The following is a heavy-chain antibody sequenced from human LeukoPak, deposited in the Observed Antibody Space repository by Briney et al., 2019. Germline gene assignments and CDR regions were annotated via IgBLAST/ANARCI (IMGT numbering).Heavy chain of an antibody. Sequence: GGSLRLSCAASGFTFSDYWMHWVHQAPGKGLVWVSRVNRDGSSTSYADSVKGRFTVSRDNAKNTLSLQMNSLRAEDTAVYYCARDRSISAAGDTYWGQGTLVTVSS. CDR1: GFTFSDYW. J-gene: IGHJ4*02. D-gene: IGHD6-13*01. CDR2: VNRDGSST. CDR3: ARDRSISAAGDTY. V-gene: IGHV3-74*01.